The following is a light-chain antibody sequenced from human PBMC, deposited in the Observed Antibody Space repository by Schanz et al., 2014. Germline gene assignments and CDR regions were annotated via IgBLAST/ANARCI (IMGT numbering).Light chain of an antibody. Sequence: QSALTQPPSASGSPGQSVTISCTGTSSDVGGYNYVSWYQQHPGKAPKLMIYEVSNRPSGVSNRFSGSKSGNTASLTISGLQAEDEADYYCCSYAGSDNVVFGGGTKLTV. CDR3: CSYAGSDNVV. J-gene: IGLJ2*01. CDR2: EVS. CDR1: SSDVGGYNY. V-gene: IGLV2-8*01.